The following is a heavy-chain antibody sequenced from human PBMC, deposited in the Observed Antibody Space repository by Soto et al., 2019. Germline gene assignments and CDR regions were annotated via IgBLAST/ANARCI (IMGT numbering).Heavy chain of an antibody. D-gene: IGHD3-16*01. V-gene: IGHV1-18*01. CDR1: GYIFVNYG. Sequence: QVQLVQSGDEVKKPGASVKVSCKASGYIFVNYGIAWVRQAPGQGLEWMGWISPYTGNTHSATKVQGRLTMTTDTSQSTAYMDLGRLTSDDTAVYYCVMVDNYVTPTPQDVWGQGTTVTVSS. J-gene: IGHJ6*02. CDR3: VMVDNYVTPTPQDV. CDR2: ISPYTGNT.